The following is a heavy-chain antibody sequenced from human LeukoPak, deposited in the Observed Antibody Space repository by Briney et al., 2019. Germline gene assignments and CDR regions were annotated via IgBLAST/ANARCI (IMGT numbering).Heavy chain of an antibody. CDR3: AKDLGLSVGSTPFDY. CDR2: IYGSGVST. V-gene: IGHV3-23*01. D-gene: IGHD1-26*01. CDR1: GFTFSTYA. Sequence: GGSLRLSCAASGFTFSTYAMSWVRQAPGKGLEWVSSIYGSGVSTFYADSVQGRFTISRDNFQNTLSLQMNSLRADDTAVYYCAKDLGLSVGSTPFDYWGQGTLVTVSS. J-gene: IGHJ4*02.